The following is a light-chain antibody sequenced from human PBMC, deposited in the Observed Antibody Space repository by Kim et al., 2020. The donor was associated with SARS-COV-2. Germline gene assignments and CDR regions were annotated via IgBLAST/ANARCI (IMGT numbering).Light chain of an antibody. CDR1: QLGDKY. Sequence: SYELTQPPSVSVSPGQTASITCSGDQLGDKYVCWYQQRPGQSPVLVIYQDKNRPSGIPERFSGSNSGNKATLTISGTQAMDEADYYCQAWDTPVVFGGGT. J-gene: IGLJ2*01. CDR3: QAWDTPVV. CDR2: QDK. V-gene: IGLV3-1*01.